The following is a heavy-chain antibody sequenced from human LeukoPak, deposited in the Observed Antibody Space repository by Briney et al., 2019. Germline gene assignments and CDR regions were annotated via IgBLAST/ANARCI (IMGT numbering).Heavy chain of an antibody. CDR3: ARVGSAAGTFDY. V-gene: IGHV4-34*01. D-gene: IGHD6-13*01. Sequence: SETLSLTCAVYGGSFSGYYWSWIRQPPGKGLEWIGEINHSGSTNYNPSLKSRVTISVDTSKNQFSLKLSSVTAADTAVYYCARVGSAAGTFDYWGQGTLVTVSS. CDR2: INHSGST. J-gene: IGHJ4*02. CDR1: GGSFSGYY.